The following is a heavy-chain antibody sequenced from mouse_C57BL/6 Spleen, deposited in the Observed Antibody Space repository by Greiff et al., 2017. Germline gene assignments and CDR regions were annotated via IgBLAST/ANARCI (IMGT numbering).Heavy chain of an antibody. CDR2: FHPCSGGT. D-gene: IGHD1-1*01. CDR3: ARSTTVGCRFAY. J-gene: IGHJ3*01. CDR1: GYAFTNYL. V-gene: IGHV1-54*01. Sequence: QVQLQQSGAELVRPGTSVKVSCKASGYAFTNYLIEWVKQRPGQGLEWIGVFHPCSGGTNYNEKFKGKATLTVDKYSSTAYMQLSSLTSEDSAVYFCARSTTVGCRFAYWGQGTLVTVSA.